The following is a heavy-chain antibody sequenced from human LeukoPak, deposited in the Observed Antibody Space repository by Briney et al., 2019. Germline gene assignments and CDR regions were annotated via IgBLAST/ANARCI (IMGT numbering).Heavy chain of an antibody. CDR3: ATGGYYFPY. Sequence: GGSLRLSCAGSGFTFSNAWMNWVRQAPGKGLEWLGRIKSKHDGKTTDYAAPVKGRFTISRDDSKNTVYLQMNSLRTEDTAVYYCATGGYYFPYWGQGTLVTVSS. J-gene: IGHJ4*02. CDR1: GFTFSNAW. CDR2: IKSKHDGKTT. V-gene: IGHV3-15*01. D-gene: IGHD3-10*01.